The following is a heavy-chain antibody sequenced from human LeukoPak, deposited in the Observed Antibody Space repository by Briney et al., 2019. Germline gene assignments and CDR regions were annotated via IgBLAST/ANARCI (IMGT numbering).Heavy chain of an antibody. V-gene: IGHV3-9*01. D-gene: IGHD3-16*01. CDR1: GFTFDDYA. CDR3: AKAGGGYDSILNWFDP. CDR2: ISWNSGSI. Sequence: PGGSLRLSCAASGFTFDDYAMHWVRQAPGKGLEWVSGISWNSGSIGYADSVKGRFTISRDNAKNSLYLQMNSLRAEDTALYYCAKAGGGYDSILNWFDPWGQGTLVTVSS. J-gene: IGHJ5*02.